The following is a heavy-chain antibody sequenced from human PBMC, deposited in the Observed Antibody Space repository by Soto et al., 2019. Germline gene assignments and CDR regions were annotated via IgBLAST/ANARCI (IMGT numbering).Heavy chain of an antibody. CDR2: IYLGDSDT. J-gene: IGHJ3*01. Sequence: GESLKISCKGSGFSLTNYWIAWVRQMPGKGLEWMGIIYLGDSDTRYSPSFQGQVTISADKSITTAYLQWSSLKASDTAMYYCARDDFSNSSGDIDVWGQGTLVTVSS. D-gene: IGHD6-6*01. CDR3: ARDDFSNSSGDIDV. V-gene: IGHV5-51*01. CDR1: GFSLTNYW.